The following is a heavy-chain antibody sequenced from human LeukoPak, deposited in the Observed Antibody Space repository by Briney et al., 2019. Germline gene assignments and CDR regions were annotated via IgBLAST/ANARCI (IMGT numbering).Heavy chain of an antibody. V-gene: IGHV3-33*08. Sequence: QPGGSLRLSCAASGFTFSSYEMNWVRQAPGKGLEWVAVIWYDGSNKYYADSVKGRFTISRDNSKNTLYLQMNSLRAEDTAVYYCAREYEVRGDVGDYYYGMDVWGQGTTVTVSS. CDR2: IWYDGSNK. J-gene: IGHJ6*02. CDR3: AREYEVRGDVGDYYYGMDV. CDR1: GFTFSSYE. D-gene: IGHD3-10*01.